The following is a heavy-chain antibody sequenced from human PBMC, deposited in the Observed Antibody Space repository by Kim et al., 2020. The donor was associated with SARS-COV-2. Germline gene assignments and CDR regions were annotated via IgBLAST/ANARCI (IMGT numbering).Heavy chain of an antibody. V-gene: IGHV7-4-1*02. CDR1: GYTFISHA. CDR2: IDTNTGDP. D-gene: IGHD3-22*01. Sequence: ASVKVSCKASGYTFISHAINWVRQAPGQGLEWMGWIDTNTGDPSYAQGFTGRLVFSLDTSVSTAYLQITSLKAEDTAVYYCARGTSDYDDSSSVFFDYWG. CDR3: ARGTSDYDDSSSVFFDY. J-gene: IGHJ4*01.